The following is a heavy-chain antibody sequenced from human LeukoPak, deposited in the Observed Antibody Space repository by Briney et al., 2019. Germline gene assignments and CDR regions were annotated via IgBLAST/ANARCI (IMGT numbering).Heavy chain of an antibody. Sequence: ASVKVSCKASGYTFSSYGISWVRQAPGQGLEWMGWISVYNGSTNYAQNLQGRVTMTTDTSTSTAYMELRSLRSDDTAVYYCARDVSGSYYAYWGQGTLVTVSS. V-gene: IGHV1-18*01. CDR3: ARDVSGSYYAY. CDR1: GYTFSSYG. D-gene: IGHD1-26*01. J-gene: IGHJ4*02. CDR2: ISVYNGST.